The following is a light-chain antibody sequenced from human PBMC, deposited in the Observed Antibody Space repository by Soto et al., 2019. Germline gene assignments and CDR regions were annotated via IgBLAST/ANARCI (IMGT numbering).Light chain of an antibody. Sequence: EIVLTQSPATLSLSPGERATLSCRASQSVSSYLAWYQQKPGQAPRLLIYDASNRATGIPARFSGSGSGTDFTLPISSLEPEDFAVYYCQQRSNWPSGTFGPGTKVEIK. CDR3: QQRSNWPSGT. CDR2: DAS. J-gene: IGKJ1*01. V-gene: IGKV3-11*01. CDR1: QSVSSY.